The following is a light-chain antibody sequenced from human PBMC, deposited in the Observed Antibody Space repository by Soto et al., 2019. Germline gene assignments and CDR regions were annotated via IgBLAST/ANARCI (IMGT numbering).Light chain of an antibody. Sequence: EIVMTHYTLSLPVTPGEPASISCRSSHSLLHSNGYNYLDWYLQKPGQSPQLLIYLGSYRASGVPDRFSGSGSGTDFTLKISRVEAEDVGVYYCMQALQTRTFGQGTKVDIK. CDR3: MQALQTRT. CDR1: HSLLHSNGYNY. J-gene: IGKJ1*01. V-gene: IGKV2-28*01. CDR2: LGS.